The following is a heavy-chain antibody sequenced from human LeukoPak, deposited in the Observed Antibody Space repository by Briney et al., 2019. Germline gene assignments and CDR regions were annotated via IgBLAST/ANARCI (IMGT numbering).Heavy chain of an antibody. CDR1: GFTFSGYS. CDR3: ARVSGTFGELY. Sequence: PGGSLRLSCAASGFTFSGYSMNWVRQAPGKGLEWVSSISTSSSYIYYADSVKGRFTISRDNAMNSLYLQMNSLRAEDTAVYYCARVSGTFGELYWGQGTLVTVSS. J-gene: IGHJ4*02. V-gene: IGHV3-21*01. D-gene: IGHD3-10*01. CDR2: ISTSSSYI.